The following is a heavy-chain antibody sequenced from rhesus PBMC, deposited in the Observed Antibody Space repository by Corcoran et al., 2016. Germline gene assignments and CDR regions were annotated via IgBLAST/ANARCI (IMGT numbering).Heavy chain of an antibody. CDR2: IYGRSGST. V-gene: IGHV4-127*01. CDR3: ARERGDYYAYYFDY. D-gene: IGHD3-34*01. J-gene: IGHJ4*01. CDR1: GYSISSGYD. Sequence: QVQLQESGPGLVKPSETLSLTCAVSGYSISSGYDWSWIRQPPGKGLEWIGYIYGRSGSTNYNPSLKNRVTISKDTSKNQFYLKLSSVTAADTAVYYCARERGDYYAYYFDYWGQGVLVTVSS.